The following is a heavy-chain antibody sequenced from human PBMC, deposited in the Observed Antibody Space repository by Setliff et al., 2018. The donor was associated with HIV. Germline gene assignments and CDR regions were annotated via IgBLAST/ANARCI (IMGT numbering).Heavy chain of an antibody. CDR2: IYSGGDT. J-gene: IGHJ4*02. D-gene: IGHD3-22*01. V-gene: IGHV3-53*01. CDR3: ARAYNVYDYRFDSSGYDY. Sequence: GSLRLSCVASGFSVSNYYMSWVRQAPGGGLEWVSSIYSGGDTYHADSVKGRFTLSRDNSKNTLYLQMNSLKAEDTAVYYCARAYNVYDYRFDSSGYDYWGQGTLVTVSS. CDR1: GFSVSNYY.